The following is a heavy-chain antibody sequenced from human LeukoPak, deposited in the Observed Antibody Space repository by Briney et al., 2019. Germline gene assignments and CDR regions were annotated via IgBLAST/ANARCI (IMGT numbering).Heavy chain of an antibody. CDR1: GGSISSYY. CDR3: ARGWVFYYYGMDV. D-gene: IGHD1-26*01. V-gene: IGHV4-59*01. J-gene: IGHJ6*02. Sequence: SETLSLTCTVSGGSISSYYWSWIRQPPGKGLEWIGYIYYSGSTNYNPSLKSRVTISVDTSKNQFSLKLSSVTAADTAVYYCARGWVFYYYGMDVWGQGTTVTVSS. CDR2: IYYSGST.